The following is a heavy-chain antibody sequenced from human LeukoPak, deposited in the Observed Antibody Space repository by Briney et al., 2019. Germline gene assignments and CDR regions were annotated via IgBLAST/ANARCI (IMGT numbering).Heavy chain of an antibody. Sequence: SGESLRLSCAASGLTFSTYGMSWVRQAPGKGLEWVSVISGSGGSTYYADSVKGRFTISRDNSKNTLYLQMNSLRAEDTAIYYCAKDRGTSLCDAFDIWGQGTMVTVSS. CDR3: AKDRGTSLCDAFDI. J-gene: IGHJ3*02. CDR2: ISGSGGST. V-gene: IGHV3-23*01. CDR1: GLTFSTYG. D-gene: IGHD6-25*01.